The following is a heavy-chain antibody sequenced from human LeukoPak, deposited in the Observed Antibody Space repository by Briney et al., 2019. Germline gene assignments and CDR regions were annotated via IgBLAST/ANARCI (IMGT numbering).Heavy chain of an antibody. J-gene: IGHJ4*02. CDR3: ATDKLRYFDWLPDY. V-gene: IGHV1-24*01. D-gene: IGHD3-9*01. CDR2: FDPEDGET. CDR1: GYTLTELS. Sequence: GASVKVSCKVSGYTLTELSMHWVRQAPGKGLEWMGGFDPEDGETIYAQKFQGRVTMTEDTSTDTAYMELSSLRSEDTAVYYRATDKLRYFDWLPDYWGQGTLVTVSS.